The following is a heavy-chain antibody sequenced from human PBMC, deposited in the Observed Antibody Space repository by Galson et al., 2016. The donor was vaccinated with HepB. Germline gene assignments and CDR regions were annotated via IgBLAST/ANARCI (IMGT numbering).Heavy chain of an antibody. CDR3: AKDGSSALRFLDLGRRKNVGLEV. J-gene: IGHJ6*02. V-gene: IGHV3-23*01. CDR1: GFTLSNYV. D-gene: IGHD3-3*01. CDR2: ISDSDGST. Sequence: SLRLSCAASGFTLSNYVMSWVRQAPGKGLEWVSGISDSDGSTNYADSVKGRFTISRDNSKNTLYLQMNSLRAEDTAVYYCAKDGSSALRFLDLGRRKNVGLEVWGQGTTVTVSS.